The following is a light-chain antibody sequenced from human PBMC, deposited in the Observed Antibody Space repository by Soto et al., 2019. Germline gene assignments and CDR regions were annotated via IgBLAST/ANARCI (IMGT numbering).Light chain of an antibody. J-gene: IGKJ4*01. Sequence: EIVLTQSPATLSLSPGERATLSCRASQSVTNSLAWYQQKPGQAPRLLVYDASNRATGIPTRFIGSGSGTDFTLTISNLEPEDFAVYYCQQHISWPLTFGGGTKVDIK. V-gene: IGKV3-11*01. CDR1: QSVTNS. CDR3: QQHISWPLT. CDR2: DAS.